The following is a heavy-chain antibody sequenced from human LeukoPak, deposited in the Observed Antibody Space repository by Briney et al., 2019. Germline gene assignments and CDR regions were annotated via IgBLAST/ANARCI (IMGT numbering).Heavy chain of an antibody. J-gene: IGHJ6*02. CDR3: ARPPDV. V-gene: IGHV4-31*11. Sequence: SETLSLTCAVYGGSFSGYYWSWIRQHPGKGLEWIGYIYYSGSTYYNPSLKSRVTISVDTSKNQFSLKLSSVTAADAAVYYCARPPDVWGQGTTVTVSS. CDR2: IYYSGST. CDR1: GGSFSGYY.